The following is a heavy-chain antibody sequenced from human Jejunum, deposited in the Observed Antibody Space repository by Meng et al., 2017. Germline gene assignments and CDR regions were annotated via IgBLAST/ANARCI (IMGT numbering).Heavy chain of an antibody. Sequence: HVQLQEAGPTLVKPSGTLSLTCAVSGGYINKENWWSWVRQSPERGLEWIGEIYNGGNTNYNPSLNRRVTMSVDESTNQMSLKLTSVTAADTAVYYCVRGEFAMLARFDFWGQGILVTVSS. CDR1: GGYINKENW. CDR3: VRGEFAMLARFDF. D-gene: IGHD2-2*01. V-gene: IGHV4-4*02. CDR2: IYNGGNT. J-gene: IGHJ4*02.